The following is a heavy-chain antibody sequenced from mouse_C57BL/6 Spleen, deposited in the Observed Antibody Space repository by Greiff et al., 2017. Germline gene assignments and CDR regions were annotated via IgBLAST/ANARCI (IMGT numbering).Heavy chain of an antibody. V-gene: IGHV5-12*01. CDR2: ISNGGGST. CDR3: ARPKYDYDDAMDY. CDR1: GFTFSDYY. J-gene: IGHJ4*01. D-gene: IGHD2-4*01. Sequence: EVMLVESGGGLVQPGGSLKLSCAASGFTFSDYYMYWVRQTPEKRLEWVAYISNGGGSTYYPDTVKGRFTISRDNAKNTLYLQMSRLKSEDTAMYYCARPKYDYDDAMDYWGQGTSVTVSS.